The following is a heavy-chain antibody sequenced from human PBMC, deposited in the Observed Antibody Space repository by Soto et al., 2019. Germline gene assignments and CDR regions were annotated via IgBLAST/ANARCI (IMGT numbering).Heavy chain of an antibody. CDR3: AREGGGDFDWLLSN. CDR1: GFTFSSYS. J-gene: IGHJ4*02. Sequence: EVQLVESGGGLVKPGGSLRLSCAASGFTFSSYSMNWVRQAPGKGLEWVSSISSSSSYIYYADSVKGRFTISRDNAKKPLYLQMNSLRAGDTAVYYCAREGGGDFDWLLSNWGQGTLVTVSS. D-gene: IGHD3-9*01. CDR2: ISSSSSYI. V-gene: IGHV3-21*01.